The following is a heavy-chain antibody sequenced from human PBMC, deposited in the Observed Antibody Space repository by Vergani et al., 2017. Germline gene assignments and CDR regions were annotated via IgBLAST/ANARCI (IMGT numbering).Heavy chain of an antibody. V-gene: IGHV1-24*01. D-gene: IGHD6-13*01. CDR3: ATVLAWRSSWYGPLSTRNYGMDV. CDR2: FDPEDGET. J-gene: IGHJ6*02. Sequence: QVQLVQSGAEVKKHGASVKVSCKVSGYTLTELSMHWVRQAPGKGLEWMGGFDPEDGETIYAQKFQGRVTMTEDTSTDTAYMELSSLRSEETAVYYCATVLAWRSSWYGPLSTRNYGMDVWGQGTTVTVSS. CDR1: GYTLTELS.